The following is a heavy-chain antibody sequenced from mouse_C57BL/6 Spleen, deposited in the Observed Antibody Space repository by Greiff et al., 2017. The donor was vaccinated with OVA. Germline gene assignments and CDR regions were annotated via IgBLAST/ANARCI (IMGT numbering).Heavy chain of an antibody. CDR1: GYTFTSYW. J-gene: IGHJ2*01. CDR3: ARDGWDGRDFDY. CDR2: IHPNSGST. Sequence: VQLQQPGAELVKPGASVKLSCKASGYTFTSYWMHWVKQRPGQGLEWIGMIHPNSGSTNYNEKFKSKATLTVDKSSSTAYMQLSSLTSEDSAVYYCARDGWDGRDFDYWGQGTTLTVSS. D-gene: IGHD4-1*01. V-gene: IGHV1-64*01.